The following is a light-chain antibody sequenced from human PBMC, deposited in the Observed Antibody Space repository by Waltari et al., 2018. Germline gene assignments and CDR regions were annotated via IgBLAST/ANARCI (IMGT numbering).Light chain of an antibody. V-gene: IGKV3-15*01. CDR2: GAS. Sequence: TQSPATLSVSLGERDTLTCRASESISINLAWYQQKPGQTPRLIIHGASKRATGVPARFAGSGSRTEFTLIISSLQSEDIAVYYCHQYNNRPPYTFGQGTKLEIK. CDR3: HQYNNRPPYT. CDR1: ESISIN. J-gene: IGKJ2*01.